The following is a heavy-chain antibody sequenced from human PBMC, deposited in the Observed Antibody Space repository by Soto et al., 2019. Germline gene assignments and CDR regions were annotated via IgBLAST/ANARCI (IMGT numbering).Heavy chain of an antibody. J-gene: IGHJ5*02. CDR1: GYTFTSYD. V-gene: IGHV1-8*01. D-gene: IGHD6-13*01. CDR3: ARGLVAAPGPTNWFDP. CDR2: MNPNSGNT. Sequence: GASVKVSCKASGYTFTSYDINWVRQATGQGLEWMGWMNPNSGNTGYAQKFQGRVTMTRNASISTAYMELSSLRSEDTAVYYCARGLVAAPGPTNWFDPWGQGTRVTVSS.